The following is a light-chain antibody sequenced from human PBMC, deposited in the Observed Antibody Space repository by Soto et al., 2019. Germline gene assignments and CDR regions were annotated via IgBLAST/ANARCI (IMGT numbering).Light chain of an antibody. V-gene: IGKV1-5*03. CDR3: QQYNSDST. CDR1: QSISIW. J-gene: IGKJ1*01. Sequence: IQMTQSPSTLSASVGDRVTITCRASQSISIWLAWYQQKPGKAPKLLIYKASSLESGVPSRLSGSGSGTEFNLNINSLQADDFATYYCQQYNSDSTFGQGTKVEIK. CDR2: KAS.